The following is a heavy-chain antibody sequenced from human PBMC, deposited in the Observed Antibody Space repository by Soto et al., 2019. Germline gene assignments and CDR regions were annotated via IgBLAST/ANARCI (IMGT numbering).Heavy chain of an antibody. CDR1: GYSFTGYY. J-gene: IGHJ4*02. D-gene: IGHD2-8*02. CDR3: ARGDYGTGGYPFPYFDY. CDR2: INPDSGTT. Sequence: HEHLVQSGAEVKRPGASLKVSCKASGYSFTGYYIHWVRQAPGQGLEWMGWINPDSGTTNYAQNFQGRVTLPSDTSISTASMHLTSLTSDDTAVYYCARGDYGTGGYPFPYFDYWGQGTLVIVSS. V-gene: IGHV1-2*02.